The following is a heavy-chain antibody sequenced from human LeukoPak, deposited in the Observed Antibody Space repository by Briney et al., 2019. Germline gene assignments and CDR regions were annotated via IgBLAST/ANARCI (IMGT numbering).Heavy chain of an antibody. J-gene: IGHJ4*02. CDR1: GYSISSGYY. CDR3: ARAEVRGVHDY. CDR2: IYHSGST. Sequence: PSETLSLTCTVSGYSISSGYYWGWIRQPPGKGLEWIGSIYHSGSTYYNPSLKSRVTISVDTSKNQFSLKLSSVTAADTAVYYCARAEVRGVHDYWGQGTLVTVSS. D-gene: IGHD3-10*01. V-gene: IGHV4-38-2*02.